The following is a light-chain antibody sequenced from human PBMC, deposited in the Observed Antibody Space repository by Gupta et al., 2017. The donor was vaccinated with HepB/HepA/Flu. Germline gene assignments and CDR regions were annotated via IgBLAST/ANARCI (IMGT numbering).Light chain of an antibody. CDR1: TSNIGSTY. J-gene: IGLJ3*02. Sequence: HSLLTPPPSASGTPWQRVTFSGTGRTSNIGSTYVYWYQQPPGTAPKLLIYTNNQRPSGAPDRFSGSESGTSASLAISGLRSEDEADDYCAAWNDSLSGPGWVFGGGTKLTVL. V-gene: IGLV1-47*02. CDR3: AAWNDSLSGPGWV. CDR2: TNN.